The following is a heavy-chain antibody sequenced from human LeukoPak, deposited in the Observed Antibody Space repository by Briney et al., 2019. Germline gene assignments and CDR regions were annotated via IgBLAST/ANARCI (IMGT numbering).Heavy chain of an antibody. J-gene: IGHJ4*02. CDR2: ISGSGGST. CDR1: GFTFSSYA. CDR3: AKDPHYYDSSGSKSALFDY. Sequence: GGSLRLSCAASGFTFSSYAMSWVRQAPGKGLEWVSAISGSGGSTYYADSVKGRFTISRDNSKNTLYLQMNSLRAEDTAVYYCAKDPHYYDSSGSKSALFDYWGQGTLVTVSS. V-gene: IGHV3-23*01. D-gene: IGHD3-22*01.